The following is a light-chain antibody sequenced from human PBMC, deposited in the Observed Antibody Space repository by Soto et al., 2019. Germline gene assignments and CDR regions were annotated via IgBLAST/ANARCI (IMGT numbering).Light chain of an antibody. Sequence: QPVLTQSPSASGTPGQRVSISCSGSSYNIGSNTVNWYQQLPGTAPKLLIYSNKQRPSGVPDRFSGSKSGTSASLAVSGLQSEDEAVYYCAAWDDSLSGVVYGGGTQLTVL. CDR3: AAWDDSLSGVV. J-gene: IGLJ3*02. CDR2: SNK. V-gene: IGLV1-44*01. CDR1: SYNIGSNT.